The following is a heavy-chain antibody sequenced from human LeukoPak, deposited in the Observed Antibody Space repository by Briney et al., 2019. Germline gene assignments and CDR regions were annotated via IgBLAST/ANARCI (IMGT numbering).Heavy chain of an antibody. CDR2: ISGSGGST. CDR1: GFTFSSYA. J-gene: IGHJ4*02. D-gene: IGHD1-26*01. V-gene: IGHV3-23*01. CDR3: AKNLLGVGTGGYFDY. Sequence: GGSLRLSCAASGFTFSSYAMSWVRQAPGKGLEWVSAISGSGGSTYYADSVKGRFTISRDNSKNTLYLQMNSLRAEDTAVHYCAKNLLGVGTGGYFDYWGQGTLVTVSS.